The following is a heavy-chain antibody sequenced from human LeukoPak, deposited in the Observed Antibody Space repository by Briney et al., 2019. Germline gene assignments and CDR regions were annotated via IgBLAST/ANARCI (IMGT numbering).Heavy chain of an antibody. D-gene: IGHD3-22*01. J-gene: IGHJ4*02. Sequence: GGSLRLSCAAPGFTFDDYAMHRVRQAPGKGLGWVSLICGDGGSTYYADSVKGRFTISRDNSKNSLYLQMNSLRTEDTALYYCAKVLGYYDSSGYYQEGGFDYWGQGTLVTVSS. CDR3: AKVLGYYDSSGYYQEGGFDY. CDR2: ICGDGGST. V-gene: IGHV3-43*02. CDR1: GFTFDDYA.